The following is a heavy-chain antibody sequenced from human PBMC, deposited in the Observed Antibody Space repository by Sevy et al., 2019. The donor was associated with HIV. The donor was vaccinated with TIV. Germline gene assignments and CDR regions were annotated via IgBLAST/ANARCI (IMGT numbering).Heavy chain of an antibody. J-gene: IGHJ4*02. D-gene: IGHD2-2*01. V-gene: IGHV3-53*01. CDR2: IYSGGST. CDR1: GFTVSSNY. Sequence: GGSLRLSCAASGFTVSSNYMSWVRQAPGKGLEWVSVIYSGGSTYYADSVKGRFTISRDNSKNTLYLQMNSLRAEDTAVYYCARTSRYCSSTSCPQNDYWGQGTVVTVSS. CDR3: ARTSRYCSSTSCPQNDY.